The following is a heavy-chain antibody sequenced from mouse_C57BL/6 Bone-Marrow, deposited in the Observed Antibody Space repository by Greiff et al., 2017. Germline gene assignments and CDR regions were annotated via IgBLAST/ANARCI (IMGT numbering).Heavy chain of an antibody. CDR2: ICPGDGDT. J-gene: IGHJ3*01. D-gene: IGHD1-1*01. CDR3: ARSRRLFAY. Sequence: QVQLQQSGPELVKPGASVKISCTASGYAFSSSWMNWVKQRPGKGLEWIGRICPGDGDTNYNGKFKGKATLTADKSSSNAYMQLSSLTSEDSAVYFCARSRRLFAYWGQGTLVTVSA. CDR1: GYAFSSSW. V-gene: IGHV1-82*01.